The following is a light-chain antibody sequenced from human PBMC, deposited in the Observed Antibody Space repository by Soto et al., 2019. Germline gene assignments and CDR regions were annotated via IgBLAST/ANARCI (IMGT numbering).Light chain of an antibody. J-gene: IGKJ1*01. CDR3: QKYRSWPRK. CDR2: GAS. V-gene: IGKV3-15*01. Sequence: EIVMTQSPATLSLSPGERATLSCMASQSVSSNLAWYQQKPGQAPRLLIYGASTRATDMPGTFSGRGSGTEFTLTISSLRPEDFAVYYCQKYRSWPRKFGQGTKVDIK. CDR1: QSVSSN.